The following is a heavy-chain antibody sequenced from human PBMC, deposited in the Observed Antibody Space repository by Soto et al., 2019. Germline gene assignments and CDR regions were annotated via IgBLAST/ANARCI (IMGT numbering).Heavy chain of an antibody. CDR2: IYYSGST. V-gene: IGHV4-31*03. CDR1: GGSISSGGYY. D-gene: IGHD2-8*01. CDR3: ARADLMEGYNWFDP. Sequence: QVQLQESGPGLVKPSQTLSLTCTVSGGSISSGGYYWSWIRQHPGKGLEWIGYIYYSGSTYYNPSVKSRVTISVDTSKNQFSLKLSSVTAADTAVYYCARADLMEGYNWFDPWGQGTLVTVSS. J-gene: IGHJ5*02.